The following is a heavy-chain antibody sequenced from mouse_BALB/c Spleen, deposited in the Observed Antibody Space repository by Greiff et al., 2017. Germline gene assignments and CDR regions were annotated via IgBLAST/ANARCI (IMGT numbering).Heavy chain of an antibody. J-gene: IGHJ2*01. CDR2: IDPENGDT. CDR1: GFNIKDYY. D-gene: IGHD1-1*01. CDR3: KAYYYGSRGYFDY. V-gene: IGHV14-4*02. Sequence: VQLQQSGAELVRSGASVKLSCTASGFNIKDYYMHWVKQRPEQGLEWIGWIDPENGDTEYAPKFQGKATMTADTSSNTAYLQLSSLTSEDTAVYYCKAYYYGSRGYFDYWGQGTTLTVSS.